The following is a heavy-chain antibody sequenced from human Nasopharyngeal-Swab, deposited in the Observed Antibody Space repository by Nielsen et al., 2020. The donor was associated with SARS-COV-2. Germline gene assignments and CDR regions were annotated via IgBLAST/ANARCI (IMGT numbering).Heavy chain of an antibody. D-gene: IGHD1-26*01. V-gene: IGHV4-31*03. CDR3: ARDYRGAGYYYYGMDV. CDR2: ISYRGST. Sequence: SETLSLTCTVSGGSINSGDSCWSWTRQHPGKGLEWIGYISYRGSTYYNPSLKSRVTISVDTSKNQVSLNLSSVTAADTAVYYCARDYRGAGYYYYGMDVWGQGTTVTVSS. J-gene: IGHJ6*02. CDR1: GGSINSGDSC.